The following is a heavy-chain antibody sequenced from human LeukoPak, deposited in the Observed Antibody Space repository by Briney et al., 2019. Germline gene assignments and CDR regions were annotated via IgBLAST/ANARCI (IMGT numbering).Heavy chain of an antibody. V-gene: IGHV1-3*01. D-gene: IGHD4-17*01. CDR3: ARDRNYGDYSGDAFDI. J-gene: IGHJ3*02. CDR2: INAGNGNT. CDR1: GYTFTSYA. Sequence: ASVKVSCKASGYTFTSYAMHWVRQAPGQRLEWMGWINAGNGNTKYSQKFQGRVTITRDTSASTAYMELSSLRSEDTAVYYCARDRNYGDYSGDAFDIWGQGTMVTVSS.